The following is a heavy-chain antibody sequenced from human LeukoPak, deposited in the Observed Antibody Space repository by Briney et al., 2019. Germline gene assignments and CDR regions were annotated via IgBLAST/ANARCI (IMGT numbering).Heavy chain of an antibody. CDR2: IAYDGSRA. D-gene: IGHD1-14*01. CDR1: GFTFGGYG. CDR3: TRYNNDHFDY. Sequence: GGSLRLSCAGSGFTFGGYGMHWFRQTPGKGLEWVAVIAYDGSRAFYADSVKGRFSISRDNSKNTMSVQMDDLRAEDTAVYYCTRYNNDHFDYWGQGTLVTVSS. V-gene: IGHV3-33*01. J-gene: IGHJ4*02.